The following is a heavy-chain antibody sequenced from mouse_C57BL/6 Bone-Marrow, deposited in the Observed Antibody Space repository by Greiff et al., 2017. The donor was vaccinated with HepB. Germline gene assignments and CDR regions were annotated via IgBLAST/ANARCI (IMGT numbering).Heavy chain of an antibody. CDR2: IDPNSGGT. D-gene: IGHD1-1*01. V-gene: IGHV1-72*01. J-gene: IGHJ1*03. CDR1: GYTFTSYW. CDR3: ARSSTTVVERGYFDV. Sequence: QVQLQQPGAELVKPGASVKLSCKASGYTFTSYWMHWVKQRPGRGLEWIGRIDPNSGGTKYNEKFKSKATLTVDKPSSPAYMQLSSLTSEDSAVYYCARSSTTVVERGYFDVWGTGTTVTVSS.